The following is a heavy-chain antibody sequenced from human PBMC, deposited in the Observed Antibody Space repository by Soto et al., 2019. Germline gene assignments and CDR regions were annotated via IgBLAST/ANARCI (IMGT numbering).Heavy chain of an antibody. CDR1: GYSFTSQY. CDR3: AGEQGQRPGGGGTEPLDI. CDR2: INPNGGST. J-gene: IGHJ3*02. Sequence: QVQLVQSGAEVKKPGASVKISCEASGYSFTSQYVHWVRQAPGQGLEWMGIINPNGGSTTYAQKFQGRVTTPRDTPTRTVYMGRSSLNAEDPAVYYWAGEQGQRPGGGGTEPLDIWGQGTMVTVAS. V-gene: IGHV1-46*03. D-gene: IGHD1-1*01.